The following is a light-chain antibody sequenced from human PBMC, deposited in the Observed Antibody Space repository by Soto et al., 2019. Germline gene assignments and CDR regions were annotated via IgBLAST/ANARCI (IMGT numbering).Light chain of an antibody. Sequence: EIVLTQSPGTLSLSPGERATLSCRASQRVSSSYLAWYQQKPGQAPRLLIYGTSSRATGIPDRFSGSGSGTAFTLTISRLEPEDFAVYYCQQYGSSPRTFGQGSKLEIK. CDR3: QQYGSSPRT. J-gene: IGKJ2*01. V-gene: IGKV3-20*01. CDR1: QRVSSSY. CDR2: GTS.